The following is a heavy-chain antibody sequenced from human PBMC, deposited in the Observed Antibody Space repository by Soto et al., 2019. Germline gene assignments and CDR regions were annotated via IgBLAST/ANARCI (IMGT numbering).Heavy chain of an antibody. CDR1: GFTFSNAW. J-gene: IGHJ6*02. Sequence: GGSLRLSCAASGFTFSNAWINWVRQAPGKGLEWVGRIKSKTDGGTTDYAAPVKGRFTISRDDSNNTLYLQMNSLKTEDTAVYYCTTVKQTGELSPAGLEYYYYGMDVWGQGTTVTVSS. D-gene: IGHD3-16*02. V-gene: IGHV3-15*07. CDR3: TTVKQTGELSPAGLEYYYYGMDV. CDR2: IKSKTDGGTT.